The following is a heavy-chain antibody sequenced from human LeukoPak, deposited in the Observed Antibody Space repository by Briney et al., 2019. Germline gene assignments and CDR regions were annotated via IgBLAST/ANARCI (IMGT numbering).Heavy chain of an antibody. D-gene: IGHD3-10*01. J-gene: IGHJ5*02. V-gene: IGHV1-8*01. CDR2: MNPNSGNT. CDR3: ARGEDYYGSGSYPFDP. Sequence: ASVKVSCKASGYTFTSYDINWVRQATGQGLEWMGWMNPNSGNTGYAQKFQGRVTMTRDTSISTAYMELSSLRSEDTAVYYCARGEDYYGSGSYPFDPWGQGTLVTVSS. CDR1: GYTFTSYD.